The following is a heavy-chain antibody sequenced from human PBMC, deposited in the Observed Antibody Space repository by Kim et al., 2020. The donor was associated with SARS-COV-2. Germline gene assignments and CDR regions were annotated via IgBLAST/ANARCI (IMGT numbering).Heavy chain of an antibody. V-gene: IGHV3-21*01. CDR3: ARDCAQPRTYRLLYMGV. J-gene: IGHJ6*02. CDR2: ISGSGTYI. Sequence: GGSLRLSCAASGFTFSHYAMNWVRQAPGKGLEWVSSISGSGTYIYYADSVKGRFIISRDNSKNSLYLQINSLRAEDTAVYYCARDCAQPRTYRLLYMGVWGQGTAVSVS. CDR1: GFTFSHYA. D-gene: IGHD3-3*01.